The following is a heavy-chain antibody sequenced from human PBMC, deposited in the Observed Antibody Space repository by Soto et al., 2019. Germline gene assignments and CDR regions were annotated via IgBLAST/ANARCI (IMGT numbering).Heavy chain of an antibody. V-gene: IGHV4-59*01. CDR1: GGSISSYY. CDR2: IYYSGST. D-gene: IGHD3-10*01. J-gene: IGHJ6*03. CDR3: ASSTYYYGSGTLPPPYYYYYMDV. Sequence: SETLSLTCTVSGGSISSYYWSWIRQPPGKGLEWIGYIYYSGSTNYNPSLKSRVTISVDTSKNQFSLKLSSVTAADTAVYYCASSTYYYGSGTLPPPYYYYYMDVWGKGTTVTVSS.